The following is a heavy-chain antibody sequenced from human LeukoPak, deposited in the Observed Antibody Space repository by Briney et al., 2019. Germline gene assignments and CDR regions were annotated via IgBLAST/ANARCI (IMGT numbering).Heavy chain of an antibody. CDR3: ARLALQEVEATQTYYLDY. CDR1: GESISSHY. V-gene: IGHV4-59*11. D-gene: IGHD1-26*01. J-gene: IGHJ4*02. CDR2: ITNSGTT. Sequence: PSETLSLTCDVAGESISSHYWSWTRQSPGKGLEWIGYITNSGTTKFNPSLKSRVTISRDTSKNQISLRLSSVTAADTAVFFCARLALQEVEATQTYYLDYWGQGTLVTVSS.